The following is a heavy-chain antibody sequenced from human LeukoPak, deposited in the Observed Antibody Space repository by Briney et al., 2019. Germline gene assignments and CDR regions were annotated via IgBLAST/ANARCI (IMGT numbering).Heavy chain of an antibody. CDR3: AAGVEQWLVPEVLGYYYYGMDV. CDR1: GYTFTGYY. J-gene: IGHJ6*02. CDR2: INPNSGGT. D-gene: IGHD6-19*01. Sequence: GASVKVSCKASGYTFTGYYMHWVRQAPGQGLEWMGWINPNSGGTNYAHKFQGRVTMTRDTSISTAYMELSRLKSGDQAVFYCAAGVEQWLVPEVLGYYYYGMDVWGQGTTVTVSS. V-gene: IGHV1-2*02.